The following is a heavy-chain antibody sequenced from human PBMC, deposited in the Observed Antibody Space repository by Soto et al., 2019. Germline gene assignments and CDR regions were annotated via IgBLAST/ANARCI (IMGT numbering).Heavy chain of an antibody. CDR2: IKSKTDGGTT. CDR1: GFTFSNAW. V-gene: IGHV3-15*07. CDR3: TTGNYYGSGTHYYYYYGMDV. Sequence: EVQLVESGGGLVKPGGSLRLSCAASGFTFSNAWMNWVRQAPGKGLEWVGRIKSKTDGGTTDYAAPVKGRFTISRDDSKNTLYLQMNSLKTEDTAVYYCTTGNYYGSGTHYYYYYGMDVWGQGTTVTVSS. J-gene: IGHJ6*02. D-gene: IGHD3-10*01.